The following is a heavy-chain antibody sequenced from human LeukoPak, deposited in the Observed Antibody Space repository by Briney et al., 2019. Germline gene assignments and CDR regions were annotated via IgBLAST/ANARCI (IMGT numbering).Heavy chain of an antibody. CDR1: GYTFTNYG. CDR2: ISGNNGDT. V-gene: IGHV1-18*01. D-gene: IGHD3-22*01. Sequence: ASVKVSCKASGYTFTNYGISWVRQAPGQGLEWMGWISGNNGDTNYAQKFQGRVTVTTDTSTSTTYMELRSLRSDDTAVYYCARPDYYDSSGYYGNKFDYWGQGTLVTVSP. J-gene: IGHJ4*02. CDR3: ARPDYYDSSGYYGNKFDY.